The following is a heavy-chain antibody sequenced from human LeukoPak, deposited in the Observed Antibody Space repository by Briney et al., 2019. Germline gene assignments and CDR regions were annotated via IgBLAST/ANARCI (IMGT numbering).Heavy chain of an antibody. CDR2: IYYTGST. D-gene: IGHD5-24*01. V-gene: IGHV4-59*01. CDR1: GGSISPYY. J-gene: IGHJ4*02. CDR3: ARLGEMATTPIDY. Sequence: PSETLSLTCSVSGGSISPYYWTWIRQPPGKGLEWIGYIYYTGSTKYNPSLKSRVTMSLDTSKNQFSLRLASVTAADTAVYYCARLGEMATTPIDYWGQGTLVTVSS.